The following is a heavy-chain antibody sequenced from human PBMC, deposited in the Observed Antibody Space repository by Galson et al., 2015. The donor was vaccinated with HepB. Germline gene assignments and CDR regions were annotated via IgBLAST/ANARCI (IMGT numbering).Heavy chain of an antibody. J-gene: IGHJ4*02. CDR3: ARERGRGPIVVVPAAIDY. V-gene: IGHV1-2*02. Sequence: SVKVSCKASGYTFTGYYMHWVRQAPGQGLEWMGWINPNSGGTNYAQKFQGRVTMTRDTSISTAYMELSRLRSDDTAVYYCARERGRGPIVVVPAAIDYWGQGTLVTVSS. CDR2: INPNSGGT. D-gene: IGHD2-2*02. CDR1: GYTFTGYY.